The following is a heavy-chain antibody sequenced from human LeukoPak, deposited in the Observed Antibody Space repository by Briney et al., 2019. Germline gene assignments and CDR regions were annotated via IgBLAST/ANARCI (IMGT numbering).Heavy chain of an antibody. V-gene: IGHV3-23*01. CDR2: ISGSGYIT. D-gene: IGHD3-3*01. CDR1: GFTFSSHG. Sequence: QPGVTLRLSCASSGFTFSSHGMNWVRQAPGKELEWISGISGSGYITWYADSVKDRFTISRDNSKNPLYLQIDSLGAGDTAVYYCAKDDASIRFNDWGQGTLVTVSS. CDR3: AKDDASIRFND. J-gene: IGHJ4*02.